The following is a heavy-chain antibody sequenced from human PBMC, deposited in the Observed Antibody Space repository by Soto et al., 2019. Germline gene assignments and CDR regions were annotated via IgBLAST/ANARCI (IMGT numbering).Heavy chain of an antibody. D-gene: IGHD3-3*02. J-gene: IGHJ6*02. CDR3: PRDRQDYHSWGGYENEGPYGMDV. Sequence: QVQLQQWGAGLLKPSETLSLTCAVYGGSLSGYYWTWIRQAPGKGLEWIGEINHSGGTNYNSSLKSRVNISLDTSKNQFYLNLFSVTAADTAVYYCPRDRQDYHSWGGYENEGPYGMDVWGQGTTVTVSS. CDR2: INHSGGT. CDR1: GGSLSGYY. V-gene: IGHV4-34*01.